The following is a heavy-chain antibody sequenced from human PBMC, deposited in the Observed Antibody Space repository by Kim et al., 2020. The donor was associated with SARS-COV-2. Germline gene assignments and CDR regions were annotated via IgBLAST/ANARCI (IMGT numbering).Heavy chain of an antibody. J-gene: IGHJ4*02. D-gene: IGHD6-13*01. V-gene: IGHV4-39*01. CDR3: ARHEIAAAGRLPFDY. Sequence: PSRQRRVTISVDTSKNQFSLRLSSVTAADTAVYYCARHEIAAAGRLPFDYWGQGTLVTVSS.